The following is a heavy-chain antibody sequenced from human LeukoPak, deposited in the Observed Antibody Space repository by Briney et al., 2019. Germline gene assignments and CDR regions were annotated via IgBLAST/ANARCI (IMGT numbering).Heavy chain of an antibody. Sequence: GSLRLSCAASGFTFSSYSMSWIRQPPGKGLEWIGSIYYSGSTYYNPSLKSRVTISVDTSKNQFSLKLSSVTAADTAVYYCARGQGYRSSYYYYYMDVWGKGTTVTVSS. CDR1: GFTFSSYS. D-gene: IGHD5-12*01. CDR2: IYYSGST. V-gene: IGHV4-39*07. CDR3: ARGQGYRSSYYYYYMDV. J-gene: IGHJ6*03.